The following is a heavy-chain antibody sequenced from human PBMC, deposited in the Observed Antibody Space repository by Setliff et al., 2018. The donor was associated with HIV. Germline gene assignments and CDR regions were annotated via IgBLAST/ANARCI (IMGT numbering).Heavy chain of an antibody. J-gene: IGHJ4*02. D-gene: IGHD3-3*01. CDR3: SRGQTIRGSFTGVVYTAPLPSFDT. CDR2: INNYGVT. CDR1: GGSFSGFS. V-gene: IGHV4-34*01. Sequence: SETLSLTCAVYGGSFSGFSWNWIRQPPGKGLEWIGDINNYGVTLYTSSLAGRVTISVDTSKNQFSLTLKSLTVADTALYFCSRGQTIRGSFTGVVYTAPLPSFDTWSQGSLVTVSS.